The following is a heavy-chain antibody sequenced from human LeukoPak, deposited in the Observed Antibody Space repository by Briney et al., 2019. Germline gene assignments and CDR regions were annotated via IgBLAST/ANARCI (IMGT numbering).Heavy chain of an antibody. CDR2: IKEDGSGK. J-gene: IGHJ5*02. CDR3: AREKYCSSTNCYPLFDP. D-gene: IGHD2-2*01. V-gene: IGHV3-7*01. CDR1: GFTFSTYW. Sequence: GGSLRLSCAASGFTFSTYWMFWVRQAPGKGLECVANIKEDGSGKYYVDSVKGRFSISRDNAKNSLYLQINSLRAEDTAVYYCAREKYCSSTNCYPLFDPWGQGTLVTVSS.